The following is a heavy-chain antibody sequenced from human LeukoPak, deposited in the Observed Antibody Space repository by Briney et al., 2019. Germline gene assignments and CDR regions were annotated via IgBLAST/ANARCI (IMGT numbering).Heavy chain of an antibody. D-gene: IGHD3-10*02. CDR2: ISGSGGST. CDR1: GFTFSSYS. Sequence: PGGSLRLSCAASGFTFSSYSMNWVRQAPGKGLEWVSGISGSGGSTNYADSVKGRFTISRDNSKNTLYLQMNSLRAEDTAVYYCAELGITMIGGVWGKGTTVTISS. J-gene: IGHJ6*04. V-gene: IGHV3-23*01. CDR3: AELGITMIGGV.